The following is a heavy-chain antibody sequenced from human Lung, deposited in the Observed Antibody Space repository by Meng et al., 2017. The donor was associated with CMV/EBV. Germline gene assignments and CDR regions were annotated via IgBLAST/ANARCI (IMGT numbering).Heavy chain of an antibody. D-gene: IGHD1-14*01. CDR3: AKNPVDHADP. Sequence: GESXKISCAASGFTFGTYGMSWVRQAPGKGLEWVAVIYLGDRSTWYGDFVKGRFSIYTDDSKSTVYLQMNSLRAEDTALYYCAKNPVDHADPWGQETLVXVSS. J-gene: IGHJ5*02. CDR1: GFTFGTYG. V-gene: IGHV3-23*03. CDR2: IYLGDRST.